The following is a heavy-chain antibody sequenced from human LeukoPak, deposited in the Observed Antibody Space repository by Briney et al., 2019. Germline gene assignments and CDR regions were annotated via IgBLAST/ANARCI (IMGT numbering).Heavy chain of an antibody. V-gene: IGHV5-51*01. CDR2: IYPGDSDT. D-gene: IGHD3-22*01. CDR1: GYSFTNYW. J-gene: IGHJ4*02. Sequence: GESLKISCKGSGYSFTNYWIGWVRQMRGKGLEWMGIIYPGDSDTRYSPVFQGQVTISADKSISTAYLQWSSLNASDSAMYYCARRSHFDRPDFWGQGTLVTVSS. CDR3: ARRSHFDRPDF.